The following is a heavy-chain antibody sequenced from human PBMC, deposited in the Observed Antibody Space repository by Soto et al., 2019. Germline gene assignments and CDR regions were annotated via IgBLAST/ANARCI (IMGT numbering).Heavy chain of an antibody. CDR2: IKQDGSEK. J-gene: IGHJ4*02. D-gene: IGHD6-13*01. CDR1: GFTLSSYW. Sequence: EVQLVESGGGLVQPGGSLRLSCAASGFTLSSYWMSWVRQAPGKGLEWVANIKQDGSEKYYVDSVKGRFTISRDNAKNSLYLQMNSLRAEDTAVYYCARYLYSSSWYQPFDYWGQGTLVTVSS. CDR3: ARYLYSSSWYQPFDY. V-gene: IGHV3-7*04.